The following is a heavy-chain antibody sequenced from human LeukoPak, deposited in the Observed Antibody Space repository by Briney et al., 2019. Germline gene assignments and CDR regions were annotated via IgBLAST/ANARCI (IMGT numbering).Heavy chain of an antibody. V-gene: IGHV4-59*12. CDR2: VSYSGST. CDR3: ARGVRYLDS. CDR1: GGSISSDY. Sequence: SETLSLTCAVSGGSISSDYWSWIRQPPGKGLEWIGYVSYSGSTNYNRSLKSRVTISVDTSNKQFSLILTSVTATDTVIYYCARGVRYLDSWGQGTLVTVSS. J-gene: IGHJ4*02. D-gene: IGHD3-3*01.